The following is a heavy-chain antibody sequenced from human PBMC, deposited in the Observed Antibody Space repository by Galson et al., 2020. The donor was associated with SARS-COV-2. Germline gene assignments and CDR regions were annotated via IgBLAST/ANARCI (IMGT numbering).Heavy chain of an antibody. D-gene: IGHD3-16*01. J-gene: IGHJ4*02. CDR2: IYYSGST. CDR3: ATWISSAGAWGIDY. Sequence: SETLSLTCTVSGGSISNGNNYWAWIRQPPGKGLVWIGNIYYSGSTSYNPPLKSRVTISVDRSKDQFSLKLSSVTAADTAMYYCATWISSAGAWGIDYWGQGTLVTVSS. V-gene: IGHV4-39*07. CDR1: GGSISNGNNY.